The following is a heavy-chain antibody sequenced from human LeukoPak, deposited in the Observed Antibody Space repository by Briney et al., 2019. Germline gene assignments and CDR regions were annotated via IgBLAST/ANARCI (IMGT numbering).Heavy chain of an antibody. J-gene: IGHJ3*02. V-gene: IGHV4-39*07. Sequence: PSETLSLTCTVSGGSISSSSYYWGWIRQPPGKGLEWIGSIYYSGSTYYNPSLKSRVTISVDTSKNQFSLKLSSVTAADTAVYYCARDPYSSSWYSYAFDIWGQGTMVTVSS. CDR1: GGSISSSSYY. D-gene: IGHD6-13*01. CDR3: ARDPYSSSWYSYAFDI. CDR2: IYYSGST.